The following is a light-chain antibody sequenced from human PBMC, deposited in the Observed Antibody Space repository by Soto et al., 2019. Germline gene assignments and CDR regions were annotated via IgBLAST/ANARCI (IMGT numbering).Light chain of an antibody. CDR3: QQYGTSPRT. J-gene: IGKJ1*01. V-gene: IGKV3-20*01. Sequence: EIVLTQSPGTLSLYPGERATLSCRASQSVTSNYLAWYQQKPGQAPRLLIYGASSRPTGVPDRFSGSGSGTDFTLTISRLEPEDFAVFYCQQYGTSPRTFGQGTKVEVK. CDR1: QSVTSNY. CDR2: GAS.